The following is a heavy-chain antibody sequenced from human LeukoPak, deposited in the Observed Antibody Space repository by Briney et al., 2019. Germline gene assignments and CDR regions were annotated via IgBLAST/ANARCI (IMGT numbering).Heavy chain of an antibody. J-gene: IGHJ6*03. D-gene: IGHD6-6*01. Sequence: SETLSLTCTVSGGSISSYYWSWIRQPPGKGLEWIGYIYYSGSTNYNPSLKSRVTISVDTSKNHFSLEVSSVTAADTAVYYCARGQYSTSSLYNHYYMDVWGTGTTVTVSS. V-gene: IGHV4-59*01. CDR3: ARGQYSTSSLYNHYYMDV. CDR1: GGSISSYY. CDR2: IYYSGST.